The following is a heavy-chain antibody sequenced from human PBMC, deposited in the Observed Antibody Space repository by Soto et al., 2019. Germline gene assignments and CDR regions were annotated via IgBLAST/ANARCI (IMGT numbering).Heavy chain of an antibody. V-gene: IGHV3-30*18. CDR2: ISYDGSNK. D-gene: IGHD6-19*01. CDR3: AKDSSHSGWYLDLIY. J-gene: IGHJ4*02. Sequence: SGGSLRLSCAASGFTFSSYGMHWVRQAPGKGLEWVAVISYDGSNKYYADSVKGRFTISRDNSKNTLYLQMNSLRAEDTAVYYCAKDSSHSGWYLDLIYWGQGTLVTVSS. CDR1: GFTFSSYG.